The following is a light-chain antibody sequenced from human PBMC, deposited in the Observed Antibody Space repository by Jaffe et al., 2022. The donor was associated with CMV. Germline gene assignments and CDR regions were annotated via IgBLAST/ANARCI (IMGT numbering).Light chain of an antibody. V-gene: IGKV1-5*03. J-gene: IGKJ1*01. CDR3: QHYNIYSRT. CDR1: QSISTW. CDR2: KAS. Sequence: DIQMTQSPSTLSASVGDIVTITCRASQSISTWLAWYQQKPGKAPKVLIYKASRLESGVPSRFSGSGSGTEFTLTISSLQPDDFATYYCQHYNIYSRTFGQGTKVEIK.